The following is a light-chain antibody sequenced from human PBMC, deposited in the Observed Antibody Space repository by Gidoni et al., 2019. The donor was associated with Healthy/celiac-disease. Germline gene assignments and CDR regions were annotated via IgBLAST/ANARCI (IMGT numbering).Light chain of an antibody. J-gene: IGKJ3*01. V-gene: IGKV3-20*01. Sequence: EIVLTHSPGTLSLSPGERATLSCRASQSVSSSYLAWYQQKPGQAPRLLIYGASSRATGIPDRFRGSGSGTDFTLTISRLEPEDFAVYYCQQYGSSLLFTFGPGTKVDIK. CDR3: QQYGSSLLFT. CDR1: QSVSSSY. CDR2: GAS.